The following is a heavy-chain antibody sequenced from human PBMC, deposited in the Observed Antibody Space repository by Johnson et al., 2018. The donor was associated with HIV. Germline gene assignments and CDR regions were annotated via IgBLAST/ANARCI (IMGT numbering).Heavy chain of an antibody. D-gene: IGHD2/OR15-2a*01. J-gene: IGHJ3*02. V-gene: IGHV3-33*03. CDR1: GFSFSGYG. CDR3: AKAFSTFHDAFDI. Sequence: VQLVESGGGVVQPGRFLRLSCAASGFSFSGYGMHWVRQAPGKGLEWVAVIWYGGSKGYADSVKGRFTISRDNAKNSLYLQMNSLRAEDTAVYFCAKAFSTFHDAFDIWGQGTMVTVSS. CDR2: IWYGGSK.